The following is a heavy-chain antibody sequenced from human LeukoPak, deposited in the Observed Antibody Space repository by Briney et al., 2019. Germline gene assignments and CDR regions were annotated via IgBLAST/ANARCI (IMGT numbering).Heavy chain of an antibody. V-gene: IGHV4-59*12. CDR2: IYYSGST. D-gene: IGHD5-18*01. CDR3: ARRGYSYRL. CDR1: GGSISSYY. Sequence: SETLSLTCTVSGGSISSYYWSWIRQPPGKGLEWIGYIYYSGSTNYNPSLKSRVTISVDTSKNQFSLKLSSVTAADMAVYYCARRGYSYRLWGQGTLVTVSS. J-gene: IGHJ4*02.